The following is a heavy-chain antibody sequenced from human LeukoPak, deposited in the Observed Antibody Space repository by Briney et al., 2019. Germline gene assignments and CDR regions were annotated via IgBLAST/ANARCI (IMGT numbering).Heavy chain of an antibody. J-gene: IGHJ5*02. CDR2: ISSSSATI. D-gene: IGHD1-1*01. Sequence: GGSLRLSCVASGFTFNTYSMNWFRQAPGKGLEWISYISSSSATIYYADSVKGRFTISRDNSKNTLYLQMNGLRAEDTAVYYCAKLERRRWFDPWGQGTLVTVSS. CDR3: AKLERRRWFDP. V-gene: IGHV3-48*01. CDR1: GFTFNTYS.